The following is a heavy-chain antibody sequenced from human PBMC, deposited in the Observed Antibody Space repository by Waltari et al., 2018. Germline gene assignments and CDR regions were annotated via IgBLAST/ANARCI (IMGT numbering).Heavy chain of an antibody. D-gene: IGHD1-1*01. Sequence: QVQLQESGPGLVKPSETLSLTCTVSGCSISSYYWSWIRQPAGKGLEWIGRVSTSGSGGSTAYNPSLESRVTMSVDTSKNQFSLKLSSVTAADTAVYFCTRSRLGYNSHDYWGQGTLVTVSS. CDR1: GCSISSYY. CDR3: TRSRLGYNSHDY. J-gene: IGHJ4*02. CDR2: VSTSGSGGST. V-gene: IGHV4-4*07.